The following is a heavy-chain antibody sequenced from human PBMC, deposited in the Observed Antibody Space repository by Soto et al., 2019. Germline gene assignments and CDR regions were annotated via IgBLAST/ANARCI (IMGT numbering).Heavy chain of an antibody. CDR1: GFSLSTTEEG. D-gene: IGHD2-21*02. CDR3: AHGSCFGADCYPNPYFEF. Sequence: QITLKESGPTLVKPTQTLTLTCTFSGFSLSTTEEGVGWIRQPPGKSPEWLALIYWDDDKRYSPSLKTRLTITVETSKNQIVLTVTNVDAVDTATYYCAHGSCFGADCYPNPYFEFWGQGILVTVSS. J-gene: IGHJ4*02. CDR2: IYWDDDK. V-gene: IGHV2-5*02.